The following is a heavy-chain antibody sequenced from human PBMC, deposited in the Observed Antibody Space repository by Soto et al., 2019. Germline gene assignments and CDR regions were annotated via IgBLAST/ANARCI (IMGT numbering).Heavy chain of an antibody. Sequence: VGSLRLSCAASGFTFSSYAMHWVRQAPGKGLEWVAVISYDGSNKYYADSVKGRFTISRDNSKNTLYLQMNSLRAEGTAVYYCARDWVATIGPAGYFDYWGQGTLVTVSS. D-gene: IGHD5-12*01. CDR3: ARDWVATIGPAGYFDY. CDR2: ISYDGSNK. J-gene: IGHJ4*02. CDR1: GFTFSSYA. V-gene: IGHV3-30-3*01.